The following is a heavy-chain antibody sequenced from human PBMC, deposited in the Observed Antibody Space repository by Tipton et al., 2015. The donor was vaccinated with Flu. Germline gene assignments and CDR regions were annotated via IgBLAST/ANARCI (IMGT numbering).Heavy chain of an antibody. CDR2: ISWNSGSI. CDR3: ANEGRGFDY. V-gene: IGHV3-9*01. Sequence: SLRLSCAVSGGSISSYFWSWIRQPPGKGLEWVSGISWNSGSIGYADSVKGRFTISRDNAKNSLYLQMNSLRAEDTALYYCANEGRGFDYWGQGTLVTVSS. D-gene: IGHD3-10*01. CDR1: GGSISSYF. J-gene: IGHJ4*02.